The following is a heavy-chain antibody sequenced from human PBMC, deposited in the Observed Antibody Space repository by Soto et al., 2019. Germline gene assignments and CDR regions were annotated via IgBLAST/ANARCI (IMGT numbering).Heavy chain of an antibody. V-gene: IGHV3-48*02. CDR1: GFTFSSYS. D-gene: IGHD3-22*01. J-gene: IGHJ6*02. CDR2: ISSSSSTI. Sequence: GGSLRLSCAASGFTFSSYSMNWVRQAPGKGLEWVSYISSSSSTIYYADSVKGRFTISRDNAKNSLYLQMNSLREEDTAVYYCARGGDNYYDSSGYYYGGGYYYGMDVWGQGTTVTVSS. CDR3: ARGGDNYYDSSGYYYGGGYYYGMDV.